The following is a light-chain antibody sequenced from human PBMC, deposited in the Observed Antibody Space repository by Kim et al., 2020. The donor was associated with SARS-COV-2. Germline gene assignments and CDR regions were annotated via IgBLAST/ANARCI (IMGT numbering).Light chain of an antibody. CDR2: GDD. CDR1: SSNAGGNYL. Sequence: QTVTISCTGTSSNAGGNYLVHWYQHLPGKAPRLLIYGDDSRPSGVPDRFSGSRSGASASLVITGLRAEDEADYYCQAYDSSLIGMVFGGGTQLTVL. V-gene: IGLV1-40*03. CDR3: QAYDSSLIGMV. J-gene: IGLJ2*01.